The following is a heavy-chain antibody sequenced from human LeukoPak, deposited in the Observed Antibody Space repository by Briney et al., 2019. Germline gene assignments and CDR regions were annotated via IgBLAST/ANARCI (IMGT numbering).Heavy chain of an antibody. V-gene: IGHV3-53*01. CDR3: ARDTTEASV. J-gene: IGHJ6*04. Sequence: GGSLRLSCAASGFSVSYNYMSWVRQAPGKGLEWISAIYSAGNTYYIDSVKGRFTISRDNSKNTVHLQMNGLTDEDTAVYYCARDTTEASVWGKGTTVTVSS. D-gene: IGHD1-1*01. CDR1: GFSVSYNY. CDR2: IYSAGNT.